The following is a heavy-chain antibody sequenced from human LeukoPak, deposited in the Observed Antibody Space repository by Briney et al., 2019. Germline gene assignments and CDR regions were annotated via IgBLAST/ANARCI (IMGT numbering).Heavy chain of an antibody. CDR1: GYSFTHYW. CDR2: TYPGDADT. J-gene: IGHJ4*02. Sequence: GESLKISCKATGYSFTHYWIGWVRQMPGKGLEWMGITYPGDADTRYGPSFEGQVTISADKSTTTAYLHWSSLKASDTAMYYCAQSSGYYANFDYWGQGTLVTVSS. CDR3: AQSSGYYANFDY. V-gene: IGHV5-51*01. D-gene: IGHD3-22*01.